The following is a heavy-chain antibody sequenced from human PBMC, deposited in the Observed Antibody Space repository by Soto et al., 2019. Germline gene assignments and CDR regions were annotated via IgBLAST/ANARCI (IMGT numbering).Heavy chain of an antibody. Sequence: WGWLRQPPGKGLEWIGSIYYSGSTYYNPSLKSRVTISVDTSKNQFSLKLSSVTAADTAVYYCARHVGYSYGSYYYYYDMDVWGQLTTVPAS. D-gene: IGHD5-18*01. V-gene: IGHV4-39*01. CDR3: ARHVGYSYGSYYYYYDMDV. J-gene: IGHJ6*02. CDR2: IYYSGST.